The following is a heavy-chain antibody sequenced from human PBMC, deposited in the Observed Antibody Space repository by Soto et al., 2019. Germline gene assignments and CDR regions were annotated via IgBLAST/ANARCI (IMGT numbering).Heavy chain of an antibody. Sequence: SPTLSLPCAISGDSVSSNSAAWNWIRQSPSRGLEWLGRTYYRSKWFNDYAVSVKSRITINPDTSKNQFSLQLNSVTPEDTAVYYCSRDRAVAGTYYYGMDVWGQVTTVTVSS. CDR1: GDSVSSNSAA. V-gene: IGHV6-1*01. CDR2: TYYRSKWFN. D-gene: IGHD6-19*01. J-gene: IGHJ6*02. CDR3: SRDRAVAGTYYYGMDV.